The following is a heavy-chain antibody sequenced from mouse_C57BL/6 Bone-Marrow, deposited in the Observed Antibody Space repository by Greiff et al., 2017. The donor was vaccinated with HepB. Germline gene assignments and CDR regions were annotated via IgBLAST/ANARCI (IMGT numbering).Heavy chain of an antibody. CDR1: GFNIKDDY. V-gene: IGHV14-4*01. J-gene: IGHJ4*01. Sequence: EVQLQQSGAELVRPGASVKLSCTASGFNIKDDYMHWVKQRPEQGLEWIGWIDPENGDTEYASKFQGKATITADTSSNTAYMQLSSLTSEDTAVYYCTKESNYAYYYAMDYWGQGTSVTVSS. D-gene: IGHD2-5*01. CDR2: IDPENGDT. CDR3: TKESNYAYYYAMDY.